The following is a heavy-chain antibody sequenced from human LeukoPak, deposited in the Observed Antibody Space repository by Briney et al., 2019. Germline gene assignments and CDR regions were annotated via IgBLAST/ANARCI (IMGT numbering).Heavy chain of an antibody. J-gene: IGHJ4*02. CDR3: AKDLGYGYYGSGSYSAYGY. CDR2: ISGSGGST. Sequence: GGSLRLSCAASGFTFSSYAMSWVRQAPGKGLEWVSAISGSGGSTYYADSVKGRFTISRDNSKNTLYLQMNSLRAEDTAVYYCAKDLGYGYYGSGSYSAYGYWGQGTLVTVSS. CDR1: GFTFSSYA. V-gene: IGHV3-23*01. D-gene: IGHD3-10*01.